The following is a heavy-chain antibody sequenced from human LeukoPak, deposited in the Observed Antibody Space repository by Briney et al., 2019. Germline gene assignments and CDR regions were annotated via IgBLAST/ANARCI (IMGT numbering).Heavy chain of an antibody. Sequence: ASVKVSCKASGGTFSSYAISWVRQAPGQGLEWMGWINPNSGGTNYAQKFQGRVTMTRDTSISTAYMELSRLRSDDTAVYYCATPPEDYGDYYYYGMDVWGQGTTVTVSS. CDR2: INPNSGGT. CDR3: ATPPEDYGDYYYYGMDV. D-gene: IGHD4-17*01. V-gene: IGHV1-2*02. CDR1: GGTFSSYA. J-gene: IGHJ6*02.